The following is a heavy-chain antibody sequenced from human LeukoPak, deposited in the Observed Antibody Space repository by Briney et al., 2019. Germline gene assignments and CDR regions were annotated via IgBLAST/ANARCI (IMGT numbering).Heavy chain of an antibody. Sequence: GGSLRLSCAASGFIFSSSWMNWVRQAPGKGLEWVSVIYSGGSTYYADSVKGRFTISRDNSKNTLYLQMNSLRAEDTAVYYCARDFDSSGEGFDYWGQGTLVTVSS. CDR3: ARDFDSSGEGFDY. D-gene: IGHD3-22*01. V-gene: IGHV3-53*01. CDR1: GFIFSSSW. J-gene: IGHJ4*02. CDR2: IYSGGST.